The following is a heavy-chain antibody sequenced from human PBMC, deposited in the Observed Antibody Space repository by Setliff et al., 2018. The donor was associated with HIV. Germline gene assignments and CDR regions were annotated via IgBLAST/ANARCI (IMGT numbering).Heavy chain of an antibody. CDR1: GESFSDYS. Sequence: PSETLSLTCAVYGESFSDYSWTWIRQPPGKGLEWIGDVNHSGSANYNPSLKSRVTISVDTSKNQFSLKLTSVTAADTAVYCCARGLQGWGSAGPNWFDPWGQGTLVTVSS. D-gene: IGHD7-27*01. CDR2: VNHSGSA. V-gene: IGHV4-34*01. J-gene: IGHJ5*02. CDR3: ARGLQGWGSAGPNWFDP.